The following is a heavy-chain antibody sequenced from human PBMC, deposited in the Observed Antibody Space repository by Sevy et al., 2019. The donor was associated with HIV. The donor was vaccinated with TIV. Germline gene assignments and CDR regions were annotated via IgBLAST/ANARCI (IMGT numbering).Heavy chain of an antibody. CDR1: GYILSELS. CDR3: ATAPARMLVADDAFDI. CDR2: FDPEDGET. Sequence: ASVKVSCKVSGYILSELSVHWVRQAPGKGLEWMGGFDPEDGETIYAQKFKGRVTMTEDTSTDTAYMELTSLRSEDTAVYYCATAPARMLVADDAFDIWGQGTMVTVSS. D-gene: IGHD5-12*01. J-gene: IGHJ3*02. V-gene: IGHV1-24*01.